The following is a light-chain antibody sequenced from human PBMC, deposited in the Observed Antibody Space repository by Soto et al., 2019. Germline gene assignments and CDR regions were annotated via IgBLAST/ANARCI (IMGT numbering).Light chain of an antibody. CDR1: QSVSSN. J-gene: IGKJ5*01. V-gene: IGKV3-11*01. Sequence: PTTPSGFLRDQATPSRRASQSVSSNLAWYQQKPGQAPRLLIYGASTRATGIPARFSGSGSGTDFTLTISSLEPEDFAVYYCQQRSNWPHTFGHGTRLEI. CDR2: GAS. CDR3: QQRSNWPHT.